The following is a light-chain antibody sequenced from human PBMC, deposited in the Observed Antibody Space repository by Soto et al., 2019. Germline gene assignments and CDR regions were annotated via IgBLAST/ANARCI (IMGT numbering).Light chain of an antibody. V-gene: IGKV1-5*03. Sequence: DIQMTQSPSTLSASVGDRVTITCRASQSISSWLAWYQQKPGKAPKLLIYKASSLESGVPSRFSGSGSGTEFTLTISSLQTDDFETYYCQQYNSSPWTFGQGTKVEIK. CDR3: QQYNSSPWT. CDR1: QSISSW. CDR2: KAS. J-gene: IGKJ1*01.